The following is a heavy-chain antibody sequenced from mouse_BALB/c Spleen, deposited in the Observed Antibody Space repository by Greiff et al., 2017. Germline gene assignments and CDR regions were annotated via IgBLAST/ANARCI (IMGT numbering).Heavy chain of an antibody. V-gene: IGHV1S132*01. CDR3: ARNYGAY. CDR1: GYTFTSYW. Sequence: VQLQESGAELVKPGASVKLSCKTSGYTFTSYWIQWVKQRPGQGLGWIGEIFPGTGTTYYNEKFKGKATLTIDTSSSTAYMQLSSLTSEDSAVYFCARNYGAYWGQGTLVTVSA. CDR2: IFPGTGTT. D-gene: IGHD1-1*02. J-gene: IGHJ3*01.